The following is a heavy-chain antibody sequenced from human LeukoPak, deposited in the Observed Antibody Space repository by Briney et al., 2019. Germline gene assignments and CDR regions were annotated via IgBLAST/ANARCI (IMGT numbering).Heavy chain of an antibody. CDR2: IYTSGST. V-gene: IGHV4-61*02. Sequence: PSQTLSLTCSVSGDSISSTKYYWTWIRQPAGKGLEWIGRIYTSGSTNYNPSLKSRVTLSMDTSKNQFSLKLTSVTAADTAVYYCASQDSSSWYGTDCWGQGTLVTVSS. CDR1: GDSISSTKYY. J-gene: IGHJ4*02. D-gene: IGHD6-13*01. CDR3: ASQDSSSWYGTDC.